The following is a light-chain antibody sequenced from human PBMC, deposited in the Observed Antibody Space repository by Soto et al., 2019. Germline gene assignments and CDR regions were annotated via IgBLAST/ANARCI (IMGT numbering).Light chain of an antibody. J-gene: IGKJ1*01. CDR1: QSVSSN. V-gene: IGKV3-15*01. CDR2: GAS. CDR3: QQYNNWPQT. Sequence: EIVMTQSASTLSVSAGERATLSCRASQSVSSNLAWYQQKPGQAPRLLIYGASTRATGIPARFSGSGSGTEFNLTISSLQSEDFAVYYCQQYNNWPQTFGQGTKVDIK.